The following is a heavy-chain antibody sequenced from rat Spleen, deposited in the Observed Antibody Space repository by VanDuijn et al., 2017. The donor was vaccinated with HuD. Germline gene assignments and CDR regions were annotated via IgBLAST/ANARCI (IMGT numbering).Heavy chain of an antibody. V-gene: IGHV3-1*01. CDR3: AREGLY. Sequence: EVQLQESGPGLVKPSQSLSLTCSVTGYSITSNYWGWIRKFPGNKMEWMGYISYSGNTNYNPSLKSRISITRDTSKNQFFLQVNSVTTEDTATYYCAREGLYWGQGVMVTVSS. CDR1: GYSITSNY. D-gene: IGHD1-11*01. J-gene: IGHJ2*01. CDR2: ISYSGNT.